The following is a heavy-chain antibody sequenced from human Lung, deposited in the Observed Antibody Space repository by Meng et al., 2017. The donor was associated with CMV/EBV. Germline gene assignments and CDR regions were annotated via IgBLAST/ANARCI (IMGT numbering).Heavy chain of an antibody. CDR3: ARSVGCSSTYCYTYTSSWYPDY. D-gene: IGHD6-13*01. Sequence: SETLSLXCTVSGGSINSVGYYWTWIRQRPGKGLEWIGYIYYSGGTNYNPSLQSRVTISVDTSKNQLSLKLSSVTAADTAMYYCARSVGCSSTYCYTYTSSWYPDYWGQGTXVTVSS. CDR1: GGSINSVGYY. V-gene: IGHV4-31*03. CDR2: IYYSGGT. J-gene: IGHJ4*02.